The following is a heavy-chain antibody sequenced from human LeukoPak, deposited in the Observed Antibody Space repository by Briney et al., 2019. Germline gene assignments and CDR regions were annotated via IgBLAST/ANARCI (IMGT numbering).Heavy chain of an antibody. CDR3: ASSLDYGDYGLPDY. J-gene: IGHJ4*02. CDR2: INPNSGGT. Sequence: ASVKVSCKASGYTLTGYYMHWVRQAPGQGLEWMGWINPNSGGTNYAQKFQGRVTMTRDTSISTAYMELSRLRSDDTAVYYCASSLDYGDYGLPDYWGQGTLVTVSS. V-gene: IGHV1-2*02. CDR1: GYTLTGYY. D-gene: IGHD4-17*01.